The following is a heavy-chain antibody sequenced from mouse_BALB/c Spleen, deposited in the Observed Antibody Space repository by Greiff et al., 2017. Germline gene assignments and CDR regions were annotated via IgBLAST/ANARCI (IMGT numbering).Heavy chain of an antibody. V-gene: IGHV7-3*02. CDR1: GFTFTDYY. CDR2: IRNKANGYTT. J-gene: IGHJ4*01. D-gene: IGHD1-1*01. Sequence: EVKLVESGGGLVQPGGSLRLSCATSGFTFTDYYMSWVRQPPGKALEWLGFIRNKANGYTTEYSASVKGRFTISRDNSQSILYLQMNTLRAEDSATYYCARDSGSRPYYAMDYWGQGTSVTVSS. CDR3: ARDSGSRPYYAMDY.